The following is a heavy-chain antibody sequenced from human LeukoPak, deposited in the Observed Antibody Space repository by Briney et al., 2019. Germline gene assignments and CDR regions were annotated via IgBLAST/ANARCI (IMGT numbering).Heavy chain of an antibody. J-gene: IGHJ3*02. Sequence: PSETLSLTCTVSGYSISSGYYWGWIRQPPGKGLEWGGSIYHSGSTYYNPSLKSRVTISVDTSKNQFSLKLSSVTAADTAVYYCARGYYDYVWGSYRNAFDIWGQGTMVTVSS. V-gene: IGHV4-38-2*02. CDR3: ARGYYDYVWGSYRNAFDI. CDR2: IYHSGST. CDR1: GYSISSGYY. D-gene: IGHD3-16*02.